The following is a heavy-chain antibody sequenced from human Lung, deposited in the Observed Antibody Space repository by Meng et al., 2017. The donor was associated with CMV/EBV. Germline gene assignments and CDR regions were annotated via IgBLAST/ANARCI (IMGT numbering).Heavy chain of an antibody. V-gene: IGHV3-30*04. CDR2: ISDEGSDR. D-gene: IGHD5-18*01. J-gene: IGHJ5*02. CDR3: AGDRGYSYGSGWFDP. Sequence: SGFTFSGYAKQWVRQGRSKGLGWVTVISDEGSDRYYAATVTGRFTISRDNSKNTLYLKMISLRAGDTAVYDCAGDRGYSYGSGWFDPWGQGTLVTVSS. CDR1: GFTFSGYA.